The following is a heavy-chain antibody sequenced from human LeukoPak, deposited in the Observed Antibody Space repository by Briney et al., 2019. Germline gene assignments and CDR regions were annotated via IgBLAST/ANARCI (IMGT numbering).Heavy chain of an antibody. CDR2: MNPNSGNA. Sequence: ASVKVSCKASGYTFTSYDINWVRQATGQGLEWMGWMNPNSGNAGYAQKFQGRVTMTRNTSISTAYMELSSLRSEDTAVYYCARVNVGGWLRAPIGYWGQGTLVTVSS. D-gene: IGHD6-19*01. J-gene: IGHJ4*02. V-gene: IGHV1-8*01. CDR3: ARVNVGGWLRAPIGY. CDR1: GYTFTSYD.